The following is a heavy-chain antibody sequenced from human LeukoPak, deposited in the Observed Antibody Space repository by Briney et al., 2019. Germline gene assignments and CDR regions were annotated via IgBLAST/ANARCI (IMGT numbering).Heavy chain of an antibody. V-gene: IGHV3-21*04. J-gene: IGHJ4*02. CDR1: GFTFSSYS. D-gene: IGHD5-12*01. CDR3: AAWEGYDYDFDY. CDR2: ISSSSSYI. Sequence: PGGSLRLSCAASGFTFSSYSMNWVRQAPGKGLEWVSSISSSSSYIYYADSVKGRFTISRDNSKNTLYFQMNSLRSEDTAVYYCAAWEGYDYDFDYWGQGTLVTVSS.